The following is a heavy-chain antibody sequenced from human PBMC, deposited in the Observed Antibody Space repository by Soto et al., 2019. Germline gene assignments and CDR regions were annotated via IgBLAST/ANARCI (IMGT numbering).Heavy chain of an antibody. CDR1: GFTFSSYG. V-gene: IGHV3-30*18. CDR3: AKLIIRGIAVAGTYVDY. Sequence: GGSLRLSCAASGFTFSSYGMHWVRQAPGKGLEWVAVISYDGSNKYYADSVKGRFTISRDNSKNTLYLQMNSLRAEDTAVYYCAKLIIRGIAVAGTYVDYWGQGTLVTVSS. J-gene: IGHJ4*02. CDR2: ISYDGSNK. D-gene: IGHD6-19*01.